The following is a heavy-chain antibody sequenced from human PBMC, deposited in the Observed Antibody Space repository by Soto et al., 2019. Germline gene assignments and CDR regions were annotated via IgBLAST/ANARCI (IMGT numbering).Heavy chain of an antibody. Sequence: EVQLVESGGGLVQPGGSLRLSCAASGFTFSSYWMHWVRQAPGKGLVWVSRINSDGSSTTYADSVKGRFTISRDNAKNTLYLQMNRLRAEETAVYYCARVETCSSTSCYSVFDYWGQGTLVTVSS. D-gene: IGHD2-2*01. J-gene: IGHJ4*02. CDR3: ARVETCSSTSCYSVFDY. V-gene: IGHV3-74*03. CDR2: INSDGSST. CDR1: GFTFSSYW.